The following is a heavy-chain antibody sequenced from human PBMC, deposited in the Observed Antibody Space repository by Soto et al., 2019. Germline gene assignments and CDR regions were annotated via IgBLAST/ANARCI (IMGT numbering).Heavy chain of an antibody. CDR3: AGASTWHPGAFDI. Sequence: PSETLSLTCTVSGGSIKSYYWSWIRQPPGKGLEWIGSIYYSGSTNSNPSLKSRVTISVDTSKNQLSLKLSSVTAADTAVYYCAGASTWHPGAFDIWGQGTTVTVSS. D-gene: IGHD5-12*01. V-gene: IGHV4-59*12. J-gene: IGHJ3*02. CDR1: GGSIKSYY. CDR2: IYYSGST.